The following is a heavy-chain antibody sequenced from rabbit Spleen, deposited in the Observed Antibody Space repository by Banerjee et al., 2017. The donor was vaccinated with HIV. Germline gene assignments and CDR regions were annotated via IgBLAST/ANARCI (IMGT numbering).Heavy chain of an antibody. V-gene: IGHV1S40*01. CDR3: ARDLVAVIGWNFNL. CDR1: GFSFSTSYY. J-gene: IGHJ4*01. Sequence: QSLEESGGDLVKPGASLTLTCTASGFSFSTSYYMCWVRQAPGKGLESIACIYADSSGSTYYASWAKGRFTISKTSSTTVTLQMTSLTAADTATYFCARDLVAVIGWNFNLWGPGTLVTVS. CDR2: IYADSSGST. D-gene: IGHD1-1*01.